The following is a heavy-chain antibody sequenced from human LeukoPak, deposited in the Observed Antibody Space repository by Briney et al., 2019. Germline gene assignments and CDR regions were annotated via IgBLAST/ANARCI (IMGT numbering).Heavy chain of an antibody. CDR3: AHSVFYDSTAAY. CDR1: GGSFSLYY. CDR2: INHSGST. V-gene: IGHV4-34*01. J-gene: IGHJ4*02. Sequence: SETLSLTCAVYGGSFSLYYWTWIRQPPGKGLEWIGVINHSGSTNYNPSLMGRVTISVDTSKTQFSLKLSSVTAADTAVYYCAHSVFYDSTAAYWGQGTLVAVSS. D-gene: IGHD3-22*01.